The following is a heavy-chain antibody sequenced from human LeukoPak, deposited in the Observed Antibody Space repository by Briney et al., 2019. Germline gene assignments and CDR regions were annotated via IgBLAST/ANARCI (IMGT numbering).Heavy chain of an antibody. J-gene: IGHJ6*02. CDR2: ISSSSSYI. CDR1: GFTFSSYS. CDR3: AREDCSSTSCYEDYYYGMDV. Sequence: PGGSLRLSCAASGFTFSSYSMNRVRQAPGKGLEWVSSISSSSSYIYYADSVKGRFTISRDNAKNSLYLQMNSLRAEDTAVYYCAREDCSSTSCYEDYYYGMDVWGQGTTVTVSS. D-gene: IGHD2-2*01. V-gene: IGHV3-21*01.